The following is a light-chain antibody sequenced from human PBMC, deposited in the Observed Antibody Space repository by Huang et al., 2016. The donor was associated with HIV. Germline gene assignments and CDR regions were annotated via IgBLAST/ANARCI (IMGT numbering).Light chain of an antibody. CDR2: AAS. Sequence: DIQMTQSPSSLSASVGDRVTITCRASQSISSYLNWYQQKPVKPPKLLIYAASSLQRRVPSRFSGSGSETDFTLTISSLQPEDFATYYCQQSYSTLLYTFGQGTKLEIK. V-gene: IGKV1-39*01. J-gene: IGKJ2*01. CDR3: QQSYSTLLYT. CDR1: QSISSY.